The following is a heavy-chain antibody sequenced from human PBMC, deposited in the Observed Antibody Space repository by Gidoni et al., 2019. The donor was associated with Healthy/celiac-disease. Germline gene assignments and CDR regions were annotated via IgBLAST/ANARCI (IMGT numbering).Heavy chain of an antibody. D-gene: IGHD3-10*01. V-gene: IGHV4-39*01. Sequence: QLQLPESGPGLVKPSETLSLTCTVSGGSISSSRYYWGWIRQPPGKGPEWIGSIYYSGSTYYHPSLKSLVTISVDTSKNQFSLKLSSVTAADTAVYYCARQLRGYFDYWGQGTLVTVSS. CDR3: ARQLRGYFDY. J-gene: IGHJ4*02. CDR2: IYYSGST. CDR1: GGSISSSRYY.